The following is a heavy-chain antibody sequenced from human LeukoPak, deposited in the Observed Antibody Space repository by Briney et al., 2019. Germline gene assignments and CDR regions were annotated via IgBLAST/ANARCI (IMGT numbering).Heavy chain of an antibody. CDR1: GFTFSSYS. Sequence: PGGSLRLSCAASGFTFSSYSMNWVRQAPGKGLEWVSYISSSSSTIYYADSVKGRFTISRDNAKNSPYLQMNSLRAEDTAVYYCARDSTLSSIVVVTATAFDPWGQGTLVTVSS. J-gene: IGHJ5*02. V-gene: IGHV3-48*01. D-gene: IGHD2-21*02. CDR3: ARDSTLSSIVVVTATAFDP. CDR2: ISSSSSTI.